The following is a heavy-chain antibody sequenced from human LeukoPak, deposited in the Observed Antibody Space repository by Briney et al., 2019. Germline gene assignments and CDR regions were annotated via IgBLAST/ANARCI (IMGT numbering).Heavy chain of an antibody. D-gene: IGHD4-11*01. V-gene: IGHV2-5*08. J-gene: IGHJ1*01. CDR2: IYWDDDK. CDR3: AHRRGYSNYHGYFQH. Sequence: TLSLTCTVSGGSISSYYWSWIRQPPGKALEWLALIYWDDDKRYSPSLKSRLTITKDTSKNQVVLTMTNMDPVDTATYYCAHRRGYSNYHGYFQHWGQGTLVTVSS. CDR1: GGSISSYYW.